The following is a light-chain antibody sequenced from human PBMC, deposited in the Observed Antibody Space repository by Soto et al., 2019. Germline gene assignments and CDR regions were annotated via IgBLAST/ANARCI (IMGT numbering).Light chain of an antibody. CDR2: TAS. CDR3: QQRSTWPPWT. CDR1: RSVSNY. Sequence: EIVLTQSPATLSLSPGERATLSCRASRSVSNYLAWYQHKPGQAPRLLIYTASSRATGIPARFSGSGSGTDFTLTISSREPEDFAVYYCQQRSTWPPWTFGQGTKVEVK. J-gene: IGKJ1*01. V-gene: IGKV3-11*01.